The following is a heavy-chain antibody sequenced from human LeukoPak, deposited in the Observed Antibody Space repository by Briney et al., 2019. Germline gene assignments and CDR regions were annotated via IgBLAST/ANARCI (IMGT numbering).Heavy chain of an antibody. D-gene: IGHD5-24*01. CDR1: GFTFSSYA. CDR3: AKKRDAFDI. J-gene: IGHJ3*02. V-gene: IGHV3-23*01. Sequence: PGGSLRLSCAASGFTFSSYAMSWVRQAPGKRPEWVSSLTDSGGTTYYVDSVKGRFAISRDNSRSTLYLHMNSLRAEDTAVYYCAKKRDAFDIWGQGTVVTVSS. CDR2: LTDSGGTT.